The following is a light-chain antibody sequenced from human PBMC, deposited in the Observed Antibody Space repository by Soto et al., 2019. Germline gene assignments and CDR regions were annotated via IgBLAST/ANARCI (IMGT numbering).Light chain of an antibody. J-gene: IGKJ1*01. CDR3: QQFRGT. V-gene: IGKV1-5*01. Sequence: DIQMTQSPSTLSASVGDRVTITCRASQGISDWLAWYQQKPGKAPKLLIYDASTLESGVPSRFSGSGSGTEFTLTISSLRPNDSATYYCQQFRGTFGQGTKVEI. CDR2: DAS. CDR1: QGISDW.